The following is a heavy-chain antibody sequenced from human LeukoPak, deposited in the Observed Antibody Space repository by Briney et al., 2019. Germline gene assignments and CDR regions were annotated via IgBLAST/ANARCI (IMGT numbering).Heavy chain of an antibody. CDR3: ARENREVLNWFDP. Sequence: SEPLSLPCTVSGGSVSSGSYYWSWIRQPPGKGLEWIGYIYYSGSTNYNPSLKSRVTISVDTSKNQFSLKLSSVIAADTAVYYCARENREVLNWFDPWGQGTLVTVSS. J-gene: IGHJ5*02. V-gene: IGHV4-61*01. CDR1: GGSVSSGSYY. D-gene: IGHD2/OR15-2a*01. CDR2: IYYSGST.